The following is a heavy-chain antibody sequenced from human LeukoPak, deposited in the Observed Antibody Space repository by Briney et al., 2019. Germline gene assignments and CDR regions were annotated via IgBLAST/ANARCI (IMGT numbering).Heavy chain of an antibody. D-gene: IGHD2-15*01. CDR1: GGSISSSSNY. CDR3: ARLYCSGGTCYSDRGAFDI. CDR2: IYYSGST. V-gene: IGHV4-39*07. Sequence: SETLSLTCTLSGGSISSSSNYWGWIRQPPGKGLEWIGSIYYSGSTYYNPSLKSRVTISVDTSKNQFSLKLSSVTAADTAVYYCARLYCSGGTCYSDRGAFDIWGQGTMVTVSS. J-gene: IGHJ3*02.